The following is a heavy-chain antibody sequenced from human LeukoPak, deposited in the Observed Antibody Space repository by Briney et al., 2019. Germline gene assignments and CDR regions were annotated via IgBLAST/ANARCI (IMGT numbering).Heavy chain of an antibody. CDR3: AKDRGYSSSSQGFDY. D-gene: IGHD6-6*01. J-gene: IGHJ4*02. CDR1: GFTFSSYA. CDR2: ISGSGGNT. V-gene: IGHV3-23*01. Sequence: GGSLRLSCAASGFTFSSYAMSWVRQAPGKGLEWVSAISGSGGNTYYADSVKGRFIISRDNSKNTLYLQMNSLRAEDTAVYYCAKDRGYSSSSQGFDYWGQGTLVTVSS.